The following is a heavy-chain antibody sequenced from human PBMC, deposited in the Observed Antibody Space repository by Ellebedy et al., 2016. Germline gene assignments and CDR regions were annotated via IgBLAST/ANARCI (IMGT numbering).Heavy chain of an antibody. J-gene: IGHJ6*02. CDR2: IIPIFGTA. V-gene: IGHV1-69*13. CDR1: GGTFSSYA. Sequence: SVKVSCXASGGTFSSYAISWVRQAPGQGLEWMGGIIPIFGTANYAQKFQGRVTITADESTSTAYMELSSLRSEDTAVYYCAGYHWAVMEDDRPTYYYYGMDVWGQGTTVTVSS. D-gene: IGHD1-1*01. CDR3: AGYHWAVMEDDRPTYYYYGMDV.